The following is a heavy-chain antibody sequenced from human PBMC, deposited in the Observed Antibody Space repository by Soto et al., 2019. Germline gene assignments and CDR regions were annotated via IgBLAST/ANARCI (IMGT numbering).Heavy chain of an antibody. Sequence: EVQLVESGGGLVQPGRSLRLSCAASGFTFDDYAMHWVRQSPGKGLEWVSGISWNSGSIGNADSVKGRFTISRDNAKNSLYLQMNSLRAEDTALYYCAKAKPSVGWYDNYFDYWGQGTLVTVSS. CDR1: GFTFDDYA. D-gene: IGHD6-19*01. CDR2: ISWNSGSI. J-gene: IGHJ4*02. CDR3: AKAKPSVGWYDNYFDY. V-gene: IGHV3-9*01.